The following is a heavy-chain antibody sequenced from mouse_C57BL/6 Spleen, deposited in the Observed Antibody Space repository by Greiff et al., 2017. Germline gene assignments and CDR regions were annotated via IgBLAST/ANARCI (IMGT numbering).Heavy chain of an antibody. CDR3: ARWATGGDFDY. CDR1: GYAFSSSW. Sequence: QVQLKESGPELVKPGASVKISCKASGYAFSSSWMNWVKQRPGKGLEWIGRIYPGDGDPNYNGKFKGKATRTADKSSSTAYMHLRSLTSEDSAVYFFARWATGGDFDYWGQGTTLTVSS. D-gene: IGHD3-1*01. V-gene: IGHV1-82*01. CDR2: IYPGDGDP. J-gene: IGHJ2*01.